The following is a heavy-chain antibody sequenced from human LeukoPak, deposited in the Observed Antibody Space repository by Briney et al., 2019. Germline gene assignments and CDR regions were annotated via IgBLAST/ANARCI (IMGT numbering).Heavy chain of an antibody. J-gene: IGHJ4*02. CDR1: GGSISSYY. CDR2: IYYRGST. Sequence: TSETLSITCTVSGGSISSYYWSWIRQTPGKGLEWIGYIYYRGSTDYNPSLKSRVTISVDRSKNQFSLKLNSVTAADTAVYYCARDRGEALDYWGQGTLVTVSS. V-gene: IGHV4-59*12. D-gene: IGHD3-16*01. CDR3: ARDRGEALDY.